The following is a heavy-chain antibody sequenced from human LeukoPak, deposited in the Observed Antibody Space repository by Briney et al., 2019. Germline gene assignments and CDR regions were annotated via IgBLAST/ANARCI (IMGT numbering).Heavy chain of an antibody. CDR2: INPNSGDT. CDR3: GRRRIDCSDTGCYVDY. D-gene: IGHD2-15*01. J-gene: IGHJ4*02. CDR1: GYTFTGYY. Sequence: ASVKVSCKASGYTFTGYYMHWVRQAPGQGLEWMGWINPNSGDTNYAQKFQGRVTMTRDTPINTAYMELSGLTSDDTAVYYCGRRRIDCSDTGCYVDYWGQGTLVTVSS. V-gene: IGHV1-2*02.